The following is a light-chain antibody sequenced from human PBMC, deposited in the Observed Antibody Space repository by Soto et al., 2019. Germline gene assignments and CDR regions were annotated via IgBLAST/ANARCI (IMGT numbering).Light chain of an antibody. Sequence: QSVLTQSPSASASLGASVKRTCTLSSGHSSYAIAWYQHQPEKSPRYLMKVNSDGSHIKGDGIPDRFSGSTSGAERYLTISSRQSEDEADYYCQTWGTGLWVFGGGTKLTVL. CDR1: SGHSSYA. CDR2: VNSDGSH. CDR3: QTWGTGLWV. J-gene: IGLJ3*02. V-gene: IGLV4-69*01.